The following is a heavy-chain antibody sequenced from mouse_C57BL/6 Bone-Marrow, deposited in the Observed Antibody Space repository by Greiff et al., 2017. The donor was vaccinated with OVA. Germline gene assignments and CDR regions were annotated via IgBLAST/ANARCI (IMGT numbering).Heavy chain of an antibody. Sequence: EVQRVESGGGLVQPGESLKLSCESNEYEFPSHDMSWVRKTPEKRLELVAAINSDGGSTYYPDTMERRFIISRDNTKKTLYLQMSSLRSEDTALYYCASTMVTTKGAWFAYWGQGTLVTVSA. V-gene: IGHV5-2*01. CDR3: ASTMVTTKGAWFAY. D-gene: IGHD2-2*01. CDR2: INSDGGST. CDR1: EYEFPSHD. J-gene: IGHJ3*01.